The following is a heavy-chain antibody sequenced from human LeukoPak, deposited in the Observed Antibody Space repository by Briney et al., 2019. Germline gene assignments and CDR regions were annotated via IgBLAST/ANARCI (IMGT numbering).Heavy chain of an antibody. D-gene: IGHD1-26*01. CDR2: IRTAGKHI. CDR1: GFIFSSYN. CDR3: ATYSGTYRDR. V-gene: IGHV3-21*06. Sequence: GGSLRLSCAGSGFIFSSYNMNWVRQAPGKGLEWVSSIRTAGKHIYYADSVWDRFAISRDDAKNSLYLQMNNLGVDDTAVYYCATYSGTYRDRWGQGTLVTVSS. J-gene: IGHJ5*02.